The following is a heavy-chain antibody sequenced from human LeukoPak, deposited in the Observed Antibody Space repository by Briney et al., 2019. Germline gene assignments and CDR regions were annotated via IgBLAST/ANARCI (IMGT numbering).Heavy chain of an antibody. J-gene: IGHJ4*02. V-gene: IGHV3-48*03. CDR3: ARVPNRKLWFGELFPSYFDY. Sequence: GGSLRLSCAASGFTFSSYEMNWVRQAPGKGLEWVSYISSSGSTIYYADSVKGRFTISRDNAKNSLYLQMNSLRAEDTAVYYCARVPNRKLWFGELFPSYFDYWGQGILVTVSS. CDR2: ISSSGSTI. CDR1: GFTFSSYE. D-gene: IGHD3-10*01.